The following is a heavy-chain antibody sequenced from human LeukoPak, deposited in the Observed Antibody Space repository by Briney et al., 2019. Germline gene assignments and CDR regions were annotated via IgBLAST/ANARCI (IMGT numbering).Heavy chain of an antibody. CDR2: IWYDGSNK. CDR3: ASDHRTYYDFWSGHSSYYFDY. D-gene: IGHD3-3*01. Sequence: GGSLRLSCAASGFTFSSYGMHWVRQAPGKGLEWVAVIWYDGSNKYYADSVKGRFTISRDNSKNTLYLQMNSLRAGDTAVYYCASDHRTYYDFWSGHSSYYFDYWGQGTLVTVSS. J-gene: IGHJ4*02. V-gene: IGHV3-33*01. CDR1: GFTFSSYG.